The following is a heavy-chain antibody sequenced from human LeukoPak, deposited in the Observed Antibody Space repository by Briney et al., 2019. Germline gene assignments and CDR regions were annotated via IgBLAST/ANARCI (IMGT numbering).Heavy chain of an antibody. Sequence: GGSLRLSCAASGFTFSSYAMHWVRQAPGKGLEWVAVISYDGSNKYYADSVKGRFTISRDNSKNALYLQMNSLRAEDTAVYYCARDLIVVVITNWFDPWGQGTLVTVSA. CDR1: GFTFSSYA. D-gene: IGHD3-22*01. J-gene: IGHJ5*02. V-gene: IGHV3-30-3*01. CDR3: ARDLIVVVITNWFDP. CDR2: ISYDGSNK.